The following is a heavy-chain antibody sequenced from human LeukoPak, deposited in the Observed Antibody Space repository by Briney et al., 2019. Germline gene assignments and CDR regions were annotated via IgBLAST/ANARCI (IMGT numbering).Heavy chain of an antibody. CDR2: ISDSSINT. D-gene: IGHD1-26*01. V-gene: IGHV3-23*01. CDR3: ATIGDRRSGELYRIDY. Sequence: GGSLRLSCAASGFTFSTYAMSWVRQAPGKGLQWVSTISDSSINTYYADSVKGRFTISRDNSRNTLYLQMNSLRAEDAAVYYCATIGDRRSGELYRIDYWGQGTLVTVSS. J-gene: IGHJ4*02. CDR1: GFTFSTYA.